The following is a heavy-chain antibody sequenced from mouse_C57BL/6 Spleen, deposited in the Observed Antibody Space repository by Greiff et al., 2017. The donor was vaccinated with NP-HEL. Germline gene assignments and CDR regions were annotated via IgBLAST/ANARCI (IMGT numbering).Heavy chain of an antibody. J-gene: IGHJ3*01. D-gene: IGHD2-3*01. CDR3: ARGDDGYYRFAY. CDR1: GYTFTDYN. CDR2: INPNNGGT. Sequence: EVQLQQSGPELVKPGASVKMSCKASGYTFTDYNMHWVKQSHGKSLEWIGYINPNNGGTSYNQKFKGKATLTVNKSSSTAYMELRSLTSEESAVYYCARGDDGYYRFAYWGQGTLVTVSA. V-gene: IGHV1-22*01.